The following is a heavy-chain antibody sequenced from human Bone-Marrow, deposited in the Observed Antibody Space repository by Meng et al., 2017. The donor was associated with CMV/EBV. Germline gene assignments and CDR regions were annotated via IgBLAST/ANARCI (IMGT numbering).Heavy chain of an antibody. J-gene: IGHJ4*02. CDR1: GYTFTGYY. Sequence: ASVKVSCKASGYTFTGYYMHWVRQAPGQGLEWMGWINPNSGGTNYAQKFQGRVTMTRDTSISTAYMELSRLRSDDTAVYYCARIKSAIAVAASFDYWGQGTRVTGSS. CDR2: INPNSGGT. CDR3: ARIKSAIAVAASFDY. V-gene: IGHV1-2*02. D-gene: IGHD6-19*01.